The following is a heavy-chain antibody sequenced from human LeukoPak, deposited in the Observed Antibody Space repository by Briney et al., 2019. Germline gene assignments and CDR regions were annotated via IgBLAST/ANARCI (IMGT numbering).Heavy chain of an antibody. CDR1: GGSISSASNY. Sequence: SETQSLTCADSGGSISSASNYWGWIRQPPGKGLEWIGTIYYSGSTYYNPSLKSRVTISIDTSKNQFSLRLSSVTAADTAVFYCARSTDGTTSSGWYVDYWGQGTLVTVSS. CDR2: IYYSGST. J-gene: IGHJ4*02. CDR3: ARSTDGTTSSGWYVDY. D-gene: IGHD6-19*01. V-gene: IGHV4-39*01.